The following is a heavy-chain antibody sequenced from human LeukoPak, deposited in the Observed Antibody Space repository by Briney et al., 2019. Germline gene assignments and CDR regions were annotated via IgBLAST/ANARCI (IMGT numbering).Heavy chain of an antibody. Sequence: GGSLRLSCAASGFIFSNDAMHWVRQAPGKGLEWVAFIWFDGSNKHYADSVKGRFTISRDNSEDTLYLQMNSLRAEDTAVYYCAYLTSGSYPFDYWGQGTLVTVSS. CDR2: IWFDGSNK. J-gene: IGHJ4*02. CDR3: AYLTSGSYPFDY. D-gene: IGHD1-26*01. CDR1: GFIFSNDA. V-gene: IGHV3-30*02.